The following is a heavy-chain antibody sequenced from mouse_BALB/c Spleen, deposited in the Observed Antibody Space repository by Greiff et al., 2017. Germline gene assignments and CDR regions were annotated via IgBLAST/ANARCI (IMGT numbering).Heavy chain of an antibody. J-gene: IGHJ2*01. CDR3: ARLSNYYFDY. Sequence: QVQLKQSGAELAKPGASVKMSCKASGYTFTSYWMHWVKQRPGQGLEWIGYINPSTGYTEYNQKFKDKATLTADKSSSTAYMQLSSLTSEDSAVYYCARLSNYYFDYWGQGTTLTVSS. V-gene: IGHV1-4*01. CDR1: GYTFTSYW. D-gene: IGHD2-5*01. CDR2: INPSTGYT.